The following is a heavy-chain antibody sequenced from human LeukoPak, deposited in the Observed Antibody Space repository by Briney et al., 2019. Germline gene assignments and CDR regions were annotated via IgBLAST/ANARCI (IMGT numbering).Heavy chain of an antibody. Sequence: GRFLRLSCTASGFTFGDYAMSWVRQAPGKGLEWVGFIRSKAYGGTTEYAASVKGRFTISRDDSKSIAYLQMNSLKTEDTAVYYCTRAASYCSSTSCYRGYYYYGMDVWGQGTTVTVSS. CDR1: GFTFGDYA. CDR3: TRAASYCSSTSCYRGYYYYGMDV. CDR2: IRSKAYGGTT. J-gene: IGHJ6*02. D-gene: IGHD2-2*02. V-gene: IGHV3-49*04.